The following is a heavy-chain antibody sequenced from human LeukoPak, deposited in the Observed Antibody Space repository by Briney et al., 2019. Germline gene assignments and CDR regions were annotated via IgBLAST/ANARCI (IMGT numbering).Heavy chain of an antibody. J-gene: IGHJ6*03. Sequence: GASVKLSCKSSGYTFTSYYMHWGRQAPGQGLGWMGIINPSGGSTSYAQKSPGRVTMTRDMSTSTVYMELGSLRSEDTAVYYCARDGRYYYNSSGRPIYYYYMDVWGKGTTVTVSS. CDR1: GYTFTSYY. CDR3: ARDGRYYYNSSGRPIYYYYMDV. CDR2: INPSGGST. D-gene: IGHD3-22*01. V-gene: IGHV1-46*01.